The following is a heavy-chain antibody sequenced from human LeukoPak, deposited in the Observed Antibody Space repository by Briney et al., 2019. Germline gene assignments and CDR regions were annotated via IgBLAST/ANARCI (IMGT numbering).Heavy chain of an antibody. J-gene: IGHJ5*02. CDR3: ARDPGDSSGYYLGWFDP. CDR1: GGSISSGGYY. Sequence: SETLSLTCTVSGGSISSGGYYWSWLRQHPGTGLEWLGYIYYSGSTYYNPSLKSRVTISVDTSKNQFSLKLSSVTAADTAVYYCARDPGDSSGYYLGWFDPWGQGTLVTVSS. D-gene: IGHD3-22*01. V-gene: IGHV4-31*03. CDR2: IYYSGST.